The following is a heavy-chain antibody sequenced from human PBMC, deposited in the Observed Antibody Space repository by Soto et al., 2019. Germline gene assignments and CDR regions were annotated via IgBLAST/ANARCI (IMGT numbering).Heavy chain of an antibody. D-gene: IGHD3-22*01. Sequence: GGSLRLSCAASGFTFSSYGMHWVRQAPGKGLEWVAVIWYDGSNKYYADSVKGRFTISRDNSKNTLYLQMNSLRAEDTAVYYCARGDYYYDSSGPLDYWGQGTLVTVSS. CDR3: ARGDYYYDSSGPLDY. J-gene: IGHJ4*02. CDR1: GFTFSSYG. V-gene: IGHV3-33*01. CDR2: IWYDGSNK.